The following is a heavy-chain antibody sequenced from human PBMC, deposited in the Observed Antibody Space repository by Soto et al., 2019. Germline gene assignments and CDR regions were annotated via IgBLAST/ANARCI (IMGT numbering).Heavy chain of an antibody. CDR1: GFTFSSYA. CDR3: AQGDYYYGMGV. Sequence: LRLSCAASGFTFSSYAMSWVRQAPGKGLEWVSAISGSGGSTYYADSVKGRFTISRDNSKDSLYLQMNSLRAEDTAVYYCAQGDYYYGMGVWGQGTTVTVSS. V-gene: IGHV3-23*01. CDR2: ISGSGGST. J-gene: IGHJ6*02.